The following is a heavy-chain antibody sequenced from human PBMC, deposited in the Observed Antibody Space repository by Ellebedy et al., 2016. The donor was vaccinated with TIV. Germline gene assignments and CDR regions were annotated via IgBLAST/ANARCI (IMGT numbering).Heavy chain of an antibody. CDR2: LNPTSGSS. CDR1: GYTFTSYF. Sequence: ASVKVSCKASGYTFTSYFLYWVRQAPGQGLEWMGILNPTSGSSNYAQKFQGRVTVTRDTSTSTVYMELSSLRSEDTAVYYCARGDNYYYDSSGYYYSYWGQGTLVTVSS. D-gene: IGHD3-22*01. CDR3: ARGDNYYYDSSGYYYSY. J-gene: IGHJ4*02. V-gene: IGHV1-46*01.